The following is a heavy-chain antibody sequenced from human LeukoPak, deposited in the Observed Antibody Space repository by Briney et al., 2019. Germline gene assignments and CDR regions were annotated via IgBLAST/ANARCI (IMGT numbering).Heavy chain of an antibody. CDR2: INHSGST. J-gene: IGHJ4*02. V-gene: IGHV4-34*01. Sequence: SETLSLTCAVYGGSFSGYYWSWIRQPPGKGLEWIGEINHSGSTNYNPSLKSRVTISVDTSKNQFSLKLRSVTAADTAVYYCARGAPSIVAHDYWGQGTLVSVSS. CDR3: ARGAPSIVAHDY. CDR1: GGSFSGYY. D-gene: IGHD6-6*01.